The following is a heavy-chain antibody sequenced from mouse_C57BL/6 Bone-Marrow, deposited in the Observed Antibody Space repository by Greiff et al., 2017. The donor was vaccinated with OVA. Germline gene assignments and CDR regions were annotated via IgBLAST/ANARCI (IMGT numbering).Heavy chain of an antibody. CDR2: IRNKANNHAT. D-gene: IGHD1-1*01. J-gene: IGHJ3*01. CDR1: GFTFSDAW. Sequence: EVKLMESGGGLVQPGGSMKLSCAASGFTFSDAWMDWVRQSPEKGLEWVAEIRNKANNHATYYAESVKGRFTISRDDSKSSVYLQMNSLRAEDTGIYYCTSLNGSSFRFAYWGQGTLVTVSA. V-gene: IGHV6-6*01. CDR3: TSLNGSSFRFAY.